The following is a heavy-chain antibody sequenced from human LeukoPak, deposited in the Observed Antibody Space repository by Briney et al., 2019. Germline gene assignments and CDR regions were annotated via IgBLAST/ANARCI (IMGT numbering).Heavy chain of an antibody. D-gene: IGHD2-2*01. Sequence: SETLSLTCAVYGGSFSGYYWSWIRQPAGKGLEWIGRIYTSGSTNYNPSLKSRVTMSVDTSKNQFSLKLSSVTAADTAVYYCARAGCSSTSCYYGMDVWGQGTTVTVSS. V-gene: IGHV4-59*10. J-gene: IGHJ6*02. CDR2: IYTSGST. CDR3: ARAGCSSTSCYYGMDV. CDR1: GGSFSGYY.